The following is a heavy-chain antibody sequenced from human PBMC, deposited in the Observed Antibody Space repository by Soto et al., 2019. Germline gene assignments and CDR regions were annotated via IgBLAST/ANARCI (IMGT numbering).Heavy chain of an antibody. D-gene: IGHD3-3*01. CDR1: GYTFTSYG. J-gene: IGHJ4*02. Sequence: QVQLVQSGAEVKKPGASVKVSCKASGYTFTSYGISWVRQAPGQGLEWMGWISAYNGNTNYAQKLQGRVTMVTDTSTSTAYMELRSLRSDDTAVYYCARGQSSDFWSGYFQPSAFDYWCQGPLV. CDR2: ISAYNGNT. V-gene: IGHV1-18*04. CDR3: ARGQSSDFWSGYFQPSAFDY.